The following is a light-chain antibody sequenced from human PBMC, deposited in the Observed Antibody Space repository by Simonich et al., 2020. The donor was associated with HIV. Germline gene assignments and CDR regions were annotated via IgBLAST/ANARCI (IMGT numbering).Light chain of an antibody. J-gene: IGKJ2*01. CDR2: AAS. V-gene: IGKV3-11*01. Sequence: EIVLTQSPATLSLSPGERATLSCRASQSVSSYLAWYQQKPGQAPRLLIYAASNRATGIPARFSGSGSGTDFTLTISSLVPEDFAVYYCQQRSNWPPAFGQGTKLEIK. CDR1: QSVSSY. CDR3: QQRSNWPPA.